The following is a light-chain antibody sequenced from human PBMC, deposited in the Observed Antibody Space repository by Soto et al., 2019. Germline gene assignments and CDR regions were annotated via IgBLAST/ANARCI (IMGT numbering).Light chain of an antibody. J-gene: IGKJ1*01. V-gene: IGKV1-5*03. CDR2: KAS. Sequence: DIQLTQSPSALSASVGDRVTITCRASQSISIWLAWYQQKPGRAPKLLIYKASSLESGVPSRFSGSGSGTEFTLTNSSLQPDDFATYYCQQYNDYSPWTFGQGTKVEIK. CDR3: QQYNDYSPWT. CDR1: QSISIW.